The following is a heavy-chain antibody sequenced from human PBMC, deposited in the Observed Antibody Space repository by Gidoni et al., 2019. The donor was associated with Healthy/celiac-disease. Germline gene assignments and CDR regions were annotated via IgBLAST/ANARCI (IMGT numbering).Heavy chain of an antibody. CDR1: GFTFGDYA. CDR2: IRSKAYGGTT. D-gene: IGHD6-13*01. J-gene: IGHJ4*02. Sequence: EVQLVESGGGLVQPGRSLRLSCTASGFTFGDYAMSWVRQAPGKGLEWVGFIRSKAYGGTTEYAASVKGRFTISRDDSKSIAYLQMNSLKTEDTAVYYCTRVNNSAAGSPSDYWGQGTLVTVSS. CDR3: TRVNNSAAGSPSDY. V-gene: IGHV3-49*04.